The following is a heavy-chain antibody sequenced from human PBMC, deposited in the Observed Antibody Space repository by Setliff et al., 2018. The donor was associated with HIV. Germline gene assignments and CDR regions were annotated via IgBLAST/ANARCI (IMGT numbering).Heavy chain of an antibody. Sequence: PSETLSLTCTVSGGSISSGSYYWSWVRQPAGKGLEWIGRIHTSGSTNYNPSLKSRVTISVDMSKNQFSLKVSSVTAADTAVYYCARASGDTEEFVNYFYYYMDVWGKGTTVTVSS. J-gene: IGHJ6*03. CDR2: IHTSGST. D-gene: IGHD6-19*01. CDR1: GGSISSGSYY. CDR3: ARASGDTEEFVNYFYYYMDV. V-gene: IGHV4-61*02.